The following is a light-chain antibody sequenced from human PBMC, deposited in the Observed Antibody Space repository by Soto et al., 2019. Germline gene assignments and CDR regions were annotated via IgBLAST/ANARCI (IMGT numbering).Light chain of an antibody. CDR2: LGS. V-gene: IGKV2-28*01. CDR3: MQALQTPWT. J-gene: IGKJ1*01. Sequence: DIVMTQSPLSLPVTPGEPASISCRSSQSLLHSNGYNYLDWYLQKPGQPPQLMIDLGSNRATGVPDRFSGSGLGTDFTLKISRVEAEDVGVYYCMQALQTPWTFGQGTKVESK. CDR1: QSLLHSNGYNY.